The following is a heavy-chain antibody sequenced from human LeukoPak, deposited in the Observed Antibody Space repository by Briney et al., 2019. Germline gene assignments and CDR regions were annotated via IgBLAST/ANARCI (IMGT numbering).Heavy chain of an antibody. CDR1: GYTFTNYA. Sequence: ASVKVSCKASGYTFTNYAISWVRQAPGQGLEWMGWISPYNGNTVYAQKLQGRVTMTTDTSTSTAYVEVRSLRSDDSAVYYCARDYRGSGSFGYWGQGTLVTVSS. CDR3: ARDYRGSGSFGY. V-gene: IGHV1-18*04. D-gene: IGHD3-10*01. J-gene: IGHJ4*02. CDR2: ISPYNGNT.